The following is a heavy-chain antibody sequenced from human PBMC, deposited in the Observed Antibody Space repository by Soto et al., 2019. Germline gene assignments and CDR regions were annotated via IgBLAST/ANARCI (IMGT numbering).Heavy chain of an antibody. D-gene: IGHD6-19*01. Sequence: GGSLRLSCAASGFMFSAYAMLWVRQAPGKGLEWVAAISYDGTNKYYADSIKGRFTISRDSSANTLFLQVNSLRREDTAMYYCARDTSPYTSGWYGIDFWGHGTLVTVSS. CDR2: ISYDGTNK. V-gene: IGHV3-30*04. CDR3: ARDTSPYTSGWYGIDF. CDR1: GFMFSAYA. J-gene: IGHJ4*01.